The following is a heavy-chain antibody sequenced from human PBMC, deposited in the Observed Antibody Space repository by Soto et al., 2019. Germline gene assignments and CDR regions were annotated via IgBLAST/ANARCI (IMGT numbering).Heavy chain of an antibody. CDR3: ARLRGPLDY. CDR2: IYYSGST. D-gene: IGHD3-10*01. V-gene: IGHV4-39*01. Sequence: SETLSLTCTVSGGSISSSSYYWGWIRQPPGKGLEWIGSIYYSGSTYYNPSLKSRVTISVDTSKNQFSLKLSSVTAADTAVYYCARLRGPLDYWGQGTLVTVS. J-gene: IGHJ4*02. CDR1: GGSISSSSYY.